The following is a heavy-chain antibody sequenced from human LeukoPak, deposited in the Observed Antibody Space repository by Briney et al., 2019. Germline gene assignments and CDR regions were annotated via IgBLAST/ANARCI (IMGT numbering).Heavy chain of an antibody. Sequence: GGSLRLSCAASGFTFSSYAMSWVRQAPGKGLEWVSAISGSGGSTYYADSVKGRFTISRDNSKNTLYLQMNSLRAEDTAVYYCAKDVYDFWSGQGYCQHWGQGTLVTVSS. CDR3: AKDVYDFWSGQGYCQH. J-gene: IGHJ1*01. D-gene: IGHD3-3*01. CDR2: ISGSGGST. CDR1: GFTFSSYA. V-gene: IGHV3-23*01.